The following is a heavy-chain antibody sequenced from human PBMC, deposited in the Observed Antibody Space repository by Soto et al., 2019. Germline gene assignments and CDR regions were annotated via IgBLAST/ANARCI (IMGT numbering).Heavy chain of an antibody. Sequence: SETLSLTCAVYGGSFSGYYRSWIRQPPGKGLEWIGEINHSGSTNYNPSLKSRVTISVDTSKNQFSLKLSSVTAADTAVYYCARDGPYCSGVSCYSALRFDYWGQGTLVTVSS. V-gene: IGHV4-34*01. CDR3: ARDGPYCSGVSCYSALRFDY. J-gene: IGHJ4*02. D-gene: IGHD2-15*01. CDR2: INHSGST. CDR1: GGSFSGYY.